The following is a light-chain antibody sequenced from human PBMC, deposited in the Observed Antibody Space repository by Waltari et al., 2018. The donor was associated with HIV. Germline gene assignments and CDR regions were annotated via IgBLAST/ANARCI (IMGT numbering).Light chain of an antibody. CDR2: EVI. Sequence: QSALTQPRSVSGSPGQSVTISCTGTSSDVGGYDSVSWYLQHPGKVPKLINYEVIKRPSGVPDRFSGSKSGNTASLTISGLQTEDEADYFCCSYAGTYTYVLFGGGTKLTVL. J-gene: IGLJ3*02. V-gene: IGLV2-11*01. CDR1: SSDVGGYDS. CDR3: CSYAGTYTYVL.